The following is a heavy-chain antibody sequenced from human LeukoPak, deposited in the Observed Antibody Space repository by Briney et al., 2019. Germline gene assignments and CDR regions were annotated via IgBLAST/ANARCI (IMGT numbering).Heavy chain of an antibody. Sequence: GGSLRLSCAASGFTFSSYWMHWVRQAPGEGLVWVSRINSDESRTHYADSVKGRFTISRDNARNTLRLQMNSLRAEDTAVYYCATGVTAAGNGRGLDYWGQGTLVTVSS. CDR3: ATGVTAAGNGRGLDY. V-gene: IGHV3-74*01. CDR1: GFTFSSYW. D-gene: IGHD6-13*01. CDR2: INSDESRT. J-gene: IGHJ4*02.